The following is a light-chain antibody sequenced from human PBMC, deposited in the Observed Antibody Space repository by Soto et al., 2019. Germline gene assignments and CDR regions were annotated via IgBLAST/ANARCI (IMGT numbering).Light chain of an antibody. J-gene: IGKJ2*01. CDR1: QTIHTY. CDR3: QQYGSSPPYT. Sequence: DIQMAQSPSSLSASVRDRVTITCRANQTIHTYVNWYQHKPGKAPKLLIYSASTLQSGVSSRFSGSGSGTDFTLTINSLQPEDFAVYYCQQYGSSPPYTFGQGTKLEIK. CDR2: SAS. V-gene: IGKV1-39*01.